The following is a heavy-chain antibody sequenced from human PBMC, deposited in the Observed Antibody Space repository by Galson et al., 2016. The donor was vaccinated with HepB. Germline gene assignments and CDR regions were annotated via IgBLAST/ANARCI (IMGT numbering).Heavy chain of an antibody. CDR3: TREPDTSSKVDV. CDR2: IDSSGRHL. CDR1: GFTFSAHY. V-gene: IGHV3-11*01. D-gene: IGHD5-18*01. J-gene: IGHJ6*02. Sequence: SLRLSCAASGFTFSAHYMSWIRQAPGKGLEWISYIDSSGRHLYYADSVKGRFTISRDNVRNTLYLGMNGLRAEDTAIYYCTREPDTSSKVDVWGQGTTVSVSS.